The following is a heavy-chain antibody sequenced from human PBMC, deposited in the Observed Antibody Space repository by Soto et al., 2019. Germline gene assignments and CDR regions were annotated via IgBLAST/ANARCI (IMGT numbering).Heavy chain of an antibody. J-gene: IGHJ3*02. V-gene: IGHV3-11*01. CDR1: GFTFSDYY. Sequence: GGSLRLPCAASGFTFSDYYMSWIRQAPGKGLEWVSYISSSGSTIYYADSVKGRFTISRDNAKNSLYLQMNSLRAEDTAVYYCARDDSQTSLYGGSYLARIGAFDIWGQGTMVTVSS. CDR3: ARDDSQTSLYGGSYLARIGAFDI. D-gene: IGHD1-26*01. CDR2: ISSSGSTI.